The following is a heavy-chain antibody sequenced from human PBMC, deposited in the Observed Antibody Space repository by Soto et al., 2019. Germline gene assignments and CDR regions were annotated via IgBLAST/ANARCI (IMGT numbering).Heavy chain of an antibody. J-gene: IGHJ5*02. D-gene: IGHD3-22*01. CDR2: IIPIFGTA. CDR1: GGTFSSYA. V-gene: IGHV1-69*06. Sequence: QVQLVQSGAEVKKPGSSVKVSCKASGGTFSSYAISWVRQAPGQGLEWMGGIIPIFGTANYAQKFQGRVTITADKSTSTGYMELSSLRSEDTAVYYCARGSPYYYDSSGYYLNWFDPWGQGTLVTVSS. CDR3: ARGSPYYYDSSGYYLNWFDP.